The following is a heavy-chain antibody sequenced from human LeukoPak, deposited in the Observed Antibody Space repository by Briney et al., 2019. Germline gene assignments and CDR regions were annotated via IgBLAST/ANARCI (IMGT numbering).Heavy chain of an antibody. Sequence: PSETLSLTRTVSGGSISSYYWSWIRQPPGKGLEWIGYIYYSGSTNYNPSLKSRVTISVDTSKNQFSLKLSSVTAADTAVYYCARAPIRPDIWGQGTMFTVSS. CDR1: GGSISSYY. CDR2: IYYSGST. CDR3: ARAPIRPDI. V-gene: IGHV4-59*01. D-gene: IGHD2-2*02. J-gene: IGHJ3*02.